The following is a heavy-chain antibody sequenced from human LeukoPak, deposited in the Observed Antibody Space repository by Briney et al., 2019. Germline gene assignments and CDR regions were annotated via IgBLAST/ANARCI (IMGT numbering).Heavy chain of an antibody. CDR1: GFTFSSYG. CDR3: ARDFWSGYSLFDY. D-gene: IGHD3-3*01. CDR2: ISYDGSNK. Sequence: GGSLRLSCAASGFTFSSYGMHWVRQAPGKGLEWVAVISYDGSNKYYADSVKGRFTISRDNSKNTLYLQMNSLRAEDTAVYYCARDFWSGYSLFDYWGQGTLVTVSS. J-gene: IGHJ4*02. V-gene: IGHV3-30*03.